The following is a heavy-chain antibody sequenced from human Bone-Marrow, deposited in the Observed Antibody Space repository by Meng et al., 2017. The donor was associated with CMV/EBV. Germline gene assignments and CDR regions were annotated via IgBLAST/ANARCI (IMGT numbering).Heavy chain of an antibody. D-gene: IGHD3-16*01. CDR2: ISTSNGDT. V-gene: IGHV1-18*04. J-gene: IGHJ5*02. CDR3: AGGGRENSFDP. Sequence: ASVKVSCKASGYTFTTYAITWVRQAPGQGLEWMGWISTSNGDTESAQKVRDRITFTTDGSTTSAYMELRSLTSDDTAIYFCAGGGRENSFDPWGQGTLVTVSS. CDR1: GYTFTTYA.